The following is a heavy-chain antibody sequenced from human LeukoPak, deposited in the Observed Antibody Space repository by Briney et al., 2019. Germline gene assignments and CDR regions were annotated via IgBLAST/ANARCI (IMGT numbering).Heavy chain of an antibody. J-gene: IGHJ4*02. V-gene: IGHV1-2*02. Sequence: GASVKVSCKASGYTFTNYDINWVRQAPGQGLEWMGWINPNSGGTNYAQKFQGRVTMTRDTSISTAYMELSRLRSDDTAVYYCARTYYYGSGSYLPFDYWGQGTLVTVSS. D-gene: IGHD3-10*01. CDR3: ARTYYYGSGSYLPFDY. CDR2: INPNSGGT. CDR1: GYTFTNYD.